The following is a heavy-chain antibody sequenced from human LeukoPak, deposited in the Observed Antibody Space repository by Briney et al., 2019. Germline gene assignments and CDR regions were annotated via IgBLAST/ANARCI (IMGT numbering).Heavy chain of an antibody. CDR2: ISSSGSTI. J-gene: IGHJ5*02. Sequence: GGSLRLSCAASGFTFSSYEMNWVRQAPGKGLEWVSYISSSGSTIYYADSGKGRFTISRDNAKNSLYLQMHSLRAEDTAVYYCARQKGYCSGGSCYGWFDPWGQGTLVTVSS. CDR3: ARQKGYCSGGSCYGWFDP. V-gene: IGHV3-48*03. D-gene: IGHD2-15*01. CDR1: GFTFSSYE.